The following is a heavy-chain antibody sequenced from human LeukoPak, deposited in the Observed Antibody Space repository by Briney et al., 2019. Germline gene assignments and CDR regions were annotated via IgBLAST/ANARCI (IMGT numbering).Heavy chain of an antibody. V-gene: IGHV3-7*03. CDR1: GFTFSSYW. Sequence: GGSLRLSCAASGFTFSSYWMSWVRQAPGKGLEWVANIKQDGSEKYYVDSVKGRFTISRDNAKNSLYLQMNSLRAEDTAVYYCAKADGYSYGQYYYYYYYYMDVWGKGTTVTVSS. CDR3: AKADGYSYGQYYYYYYYYMDV. D-gene: IGHD5-18*01. CDR2: IKQDGSEK. J-gene: IGHJ6*03.